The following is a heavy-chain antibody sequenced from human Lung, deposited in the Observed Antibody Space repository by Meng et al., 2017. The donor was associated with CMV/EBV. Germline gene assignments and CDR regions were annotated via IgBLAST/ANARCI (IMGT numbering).Heavy chain of an antibody. CDR3: LRGSGGSV. Sequence: VQSRGAGTARVQPPGTLSLTGAVLGDSITTPHWWACVRQPPGKGLEWIGEIPHRGSSAYNPSLKSRVSMSIDKSKNQFSLKLTSVTAADTAVYHCLRGSGGSVWGQGTLVTVSS. J-gene: IGHJ1*01. CDR2: IPHRGSS. CDR1: GDSITTPHW. D-gene: IGHD3-10*01. V-gene: IGHV4-4*03.